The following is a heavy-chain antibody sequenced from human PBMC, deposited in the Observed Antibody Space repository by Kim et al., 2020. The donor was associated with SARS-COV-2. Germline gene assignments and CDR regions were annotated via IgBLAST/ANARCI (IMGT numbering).Heavy chain of an antibody. V-gene: IGHV4-39*01. CDR2: IYYSGST. CDR1: GGSISSSSYY. Sequence: SETLSLTCTVSGGSISSSSYYWGWIRQPPGKGLEWIGSIYYSGSTYYNPSLKSRVTISVDTSKNQFSLKLSSVTAADTAVYYCARHWNFYYDSSWSAPSDYWGQGTLVTVSS. D-gene: IGHD3-22*01. CDR3: ARHWNFYYDSSWSAPSDY. J-gene: IGHJ4*02.